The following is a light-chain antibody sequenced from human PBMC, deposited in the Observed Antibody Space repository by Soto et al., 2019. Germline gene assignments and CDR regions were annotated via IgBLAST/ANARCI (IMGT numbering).Light chain of an antibody. V-gene: IGKV3-20*01. J-gene: IGKJ5*01. CDR2: GAS. CDR3: QQYGSSPIP. CDR1: QSLSSTF. Sequence: EIVLTQSPGTLSLSPGERATLSCRASQSLSSTFLAWYQQKPGQAPRLLIYGASSRATGIPDRFSGSGSGTDFTLTISRLEPEDFAVYYCQQYGSSPIPFGEGPRLEIK.